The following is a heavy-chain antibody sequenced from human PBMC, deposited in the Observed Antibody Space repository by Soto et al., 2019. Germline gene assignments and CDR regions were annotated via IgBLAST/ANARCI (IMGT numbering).Heavy chain of an antibody. CDR1: GGSISSFY. Sequence: QVQLQESGPGLVKPSETLSLTCIVSGGSISSFYWSWIRQPPGTGLEWVGGSYYNGSATYNPSLKSRVTMSVDMSKNLLFLTLNSVTAADTAVYYCARSFYPWGQGTLVTVSS. CDR3: ARSFYP. J-gene: IGHJ5*02. V-gene: IGHV4-59*01. CDR2: SYYNGSA.